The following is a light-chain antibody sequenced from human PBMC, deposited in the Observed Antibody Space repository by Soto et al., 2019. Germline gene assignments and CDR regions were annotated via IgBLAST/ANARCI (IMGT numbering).Light chain of an antibody. V-gene: IGKV3-11*01. Sequence: EVLFTQSPVTLSLSPGERATLSCRASQSVSSYLAWYQQTPGQAPRLLIYDASNRDTGIPARFSGSGSGTDFTLPISSLEPEDFAVYYCQQRSNWPPTFGQGTRLEIK. CDR2: DAS. CDR1: QSVSSY. CDR3: QQRSNWPPT. J-gene: IGKJ5*01.